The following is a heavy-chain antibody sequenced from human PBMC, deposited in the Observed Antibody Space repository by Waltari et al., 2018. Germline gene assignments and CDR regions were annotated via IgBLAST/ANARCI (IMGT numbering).Heavy chain of an antibody. J-gene: IGHJ4*02. Sequence: QVQLVESGGGVVQPGRSLRLSCAASGSTFSNYAMHWVRQAPGKGLEWVAVISYDGNNKYYADSVKGRFTISRDNSKNTLYLQMNSLRAGDTAIYYCARDYDFWSGYYTGIDYFDYWGQGTLVTVSS. CDR2: ISYDGNNK. D-gene: IGHD3-3*01. CDR3: ARDYDFWSGYYTGIDYFDY. CDR1: GSTFSNYA. V-gene: IGHV3-30*01.